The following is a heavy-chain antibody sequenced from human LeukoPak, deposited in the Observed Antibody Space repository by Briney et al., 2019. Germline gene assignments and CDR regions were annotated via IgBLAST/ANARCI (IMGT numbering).Heavy chain of an antibody. CDR3: TRDQVVTGMFDY. Sequence: GGSLRLSCAASGFTFSSYGMHWVRQAPGKGLEWVTFIRYDGSNKYYTDSVKGRFTISRDNAKNSLYLQMNSLRAEDTAVYYCTRDQVVTGMFDYWGQGTLVTVSS. D-gene: IGHD2-21*02. V-gene: IGHV3-30*02. J-gene: IGHJ4*02. CDR2: IRYDGSNK. CDR1: GFTFSSYG.